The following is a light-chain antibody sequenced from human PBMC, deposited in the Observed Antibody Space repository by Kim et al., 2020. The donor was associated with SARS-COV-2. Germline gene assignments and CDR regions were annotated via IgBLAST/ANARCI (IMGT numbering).Light chain of an antibody. J-gene: IGKJ2*01. CDR3: QQYNNWPPWYT. V-gene: IGKV3-15*01. CDR1: QSVRSN. CDR2: GAS. Sequence: SPGEGATLSCRASQSVRSNLAWYQQKPGQAPRLLIYGASTRATGIPARFSGSGSGTEFTLTISSLQSEDFAVYYCQQYNNWPPWYTFGQGTKLEI.